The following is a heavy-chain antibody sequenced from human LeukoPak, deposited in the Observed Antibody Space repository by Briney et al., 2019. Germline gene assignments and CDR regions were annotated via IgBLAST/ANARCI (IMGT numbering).Heavy chain of an antibody. J-gene: IGHJ4*02. CDR2: TNTDESST. V-gene: IGHV3-74*01. Sequence: GGSLRLSCAASGFTLGNYWMHWVRQAPGKGLVWVSHTNTDESSTNYADSVKGRFTISRDNAKNTLYLQMNSLRAEDTAAYYCARDLTYCTGGTCHPSPIDYWGQGTLVTVSS. D-gene: IGHD2-8*02. CDR1: GFTLGNYW. CDR3: ARDLTYCTGGTCHPSPIDY.